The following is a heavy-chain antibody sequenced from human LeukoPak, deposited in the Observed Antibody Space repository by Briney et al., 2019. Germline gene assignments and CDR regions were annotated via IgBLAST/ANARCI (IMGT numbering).Heavy chain of an antibody. D-gene: IGHD6-13*01. CDR2: ISSSSSTI. CDR1: GFTFSSYE. Sequence: GGSLRLSCAASGFTFSSYEMNWVRQAPGKGLEWVSYISSSSSTIYYADSVKGRFTISRDNGKNSLYLQMNNLRAEDTAVYYCASQLGDASDIWGQGTMVTVSS. V-gene: IGHV3-48*01. CDR3: ASQLGDASDI. J-gene: IGHJ3*02.